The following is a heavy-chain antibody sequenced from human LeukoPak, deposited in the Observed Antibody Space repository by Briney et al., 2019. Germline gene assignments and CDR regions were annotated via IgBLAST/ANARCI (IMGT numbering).Heavy chain of an antibody. J-gene: IGHJ4*02. CDR1: GGSFSTYY. Sequence: SETLSLTCAVYGGSFSTYYWSWIRQPPGQGLEWIGEINHTGSTNYNPSLKSRVTISVDTSKNQFSLRLNSVTAADTAVYYCASTSGIIEMATMNYYFDSWGQGTLVTVSS. D-gene: IGHD5-24*01. V-gene: IGHV4-34*01. CDR3: ASTSGIIEMATMNYYFDS. CDR2: INHTGST.